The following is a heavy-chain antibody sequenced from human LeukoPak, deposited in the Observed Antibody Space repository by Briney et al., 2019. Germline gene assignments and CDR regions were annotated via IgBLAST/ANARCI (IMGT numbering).Heavy chain of an antibody. Sequence: PSETLSLTCTVSGGSISSGDYYWSWIRLPPGKGLEWIGYIYYSGSTYYNPSLKSRVTISVDTSKNQFSLKLSSVTAADTAVYYCARMSTSLDYMDVWGKGTTVTVSS. J-gene: IGHJ6*03. CDR2: IYYSGST. V-gene: IGHV4-30-4*08. CDR3: ARMSTSLDYMDV. D-gene: IGHD2-2*01. CDR1: GGSISSGDYY.